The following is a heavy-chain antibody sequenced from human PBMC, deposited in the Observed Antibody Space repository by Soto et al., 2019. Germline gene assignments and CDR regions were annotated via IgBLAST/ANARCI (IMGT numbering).Heavy chain of an antibody. CDR2: IYYSGST. J-gene: IGHJ6*02. D-gene: IGHD6-19*01. Sequence: SETLSLTCSVSGDCIRSYYWSWIRQPPGKGLEWIGYIYYSGSTTYSPSLKSRVTISVDRSKNQFSLELTSATAADTAVYYCARDLRGAGTSGYYGMDVWGQGTTVTVSS. V-gene: IGHV4-59*01. CDR3: ARDLRGAGTSGYYGMDV. CDR1: GDCIRSYY.